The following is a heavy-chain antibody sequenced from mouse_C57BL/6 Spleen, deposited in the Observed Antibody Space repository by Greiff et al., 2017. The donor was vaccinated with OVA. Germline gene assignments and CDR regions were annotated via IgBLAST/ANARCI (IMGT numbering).Heavy chain of an antibody. V-gene: IGHV1-69*01. CDR1: GYTFTSYW. D-gene: IGHD1-1*01. Sequence: QVQLQQSGAELVMPGASVKLSCKASGYTFTSYWMHWVKQRPGQGLEWIGEIDPSDSYTNYNQKFKGKSTLTVDKSSSTAYMQLSSLTSEDSAVYYCARRGTSYDTWFAYWGQGTLVTVSA. J-gene: IGHJ3*01. CDR3: ARRGTSYDTWFAY. CDR2: IDPSDSYT.